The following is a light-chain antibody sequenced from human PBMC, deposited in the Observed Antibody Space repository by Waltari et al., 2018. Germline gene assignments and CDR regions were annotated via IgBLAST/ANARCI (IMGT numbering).Light chain of an antibody. J-gene: IGKJ1*01. V-gene: IGKV3-15*01. CDR3: QQYNNWPPWT. CDR1: PSVSSN. Sequence: EIVMTQSPATLSVSPGERATLSCRASPSVSSNLAWYQQKPGQAPRLLISGASTRATGIPARFSGSGSGTEFTLTISSLQSEDFAVYYCQQYNNWPPWTFGQGTKVEIK. CDR2: GAS.